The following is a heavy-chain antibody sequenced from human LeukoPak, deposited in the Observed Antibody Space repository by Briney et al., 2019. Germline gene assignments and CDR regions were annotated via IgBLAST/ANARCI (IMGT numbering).Heavy chain of an antibody. D-gene: IGHD2-8*01. CDR3: ARLRSSGCSNGVCWSWFDP. CDR2: IYYSGST. V-gene: IGHV4-59*08. CDR1: GGSISSYY. J-gene: IGHJ5*02. Sequence: SETLSLTCTVSGGSISSYYWSWIRQPPGKGLEWIGYIYYSGSTNYNPSLKGRVTISVDTSKNQFSLKLSSVTAADTAVYYGARLRSSGCSNGVCWSWFDPWGQGTLVTVSS.